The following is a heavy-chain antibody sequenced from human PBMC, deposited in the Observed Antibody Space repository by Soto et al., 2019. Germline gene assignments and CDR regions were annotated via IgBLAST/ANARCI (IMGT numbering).Heavy chain of an antibody. CDR1: GFTFSSYS. Sequence: GGSLRLSCAASGFTFSSYSMNWVRQAPGKGLEWVSYISSSSSTIYYADSVKGRFTISRDNAKNSLYLQMNSLRAEDTAVYYCACDGAYSYYDILTGSHGYAFDIWGQGTMVTVSS. CDR2: ISSSSSTI. D-gene: IGHD3-9*01. J-gene: IGHJ3*02. V-gene: IGHV3-48*01. CDR3: ACDGAYSYYDILTGSHGYAFDI.